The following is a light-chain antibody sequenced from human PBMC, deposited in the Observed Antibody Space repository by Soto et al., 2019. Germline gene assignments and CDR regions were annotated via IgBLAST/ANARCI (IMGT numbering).Light chain of an antibody. Sequence: DIQMTQSPSTLSASVGDRVTITCRASQSISSELAWYQQKPGKAPKLLIYDASSMDSGVPARFSGSGSGTEFTLTISSLQPEDFATYYCQQYNSWPRTFGEGTKVDIK. CDR2: DAS. V-gene: IGKV1-5*01. CDR3: QQYNSWPRT. CDR1: QSISSE. J-gene: IGKJ1*01.